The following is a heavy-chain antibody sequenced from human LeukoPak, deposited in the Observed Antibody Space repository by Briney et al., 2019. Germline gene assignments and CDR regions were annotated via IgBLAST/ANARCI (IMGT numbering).Heavy chain of an antibody. D-gene: IGHD3-22*01. CDR2: IYTSGST. CDR1: GGSISSGSYY. J-gene: IGHJ4*02. CDR3: ARDTYYYDSSGYWADY. Sequence: SETLSLTCTVSGGSISSGSYYWSWIRQPAGKGLEWIGRIYTSGSTNYNPSLKSRVTISVDTSKNQFSLKLSSVTAADTAVYYCARDTYYYDSSGYWADYWGQGTLVTVSS. V-gene: IGHV4-61*02.